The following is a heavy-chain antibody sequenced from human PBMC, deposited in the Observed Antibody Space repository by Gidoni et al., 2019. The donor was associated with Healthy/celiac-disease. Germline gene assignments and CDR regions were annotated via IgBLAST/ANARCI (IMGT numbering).Heavy chain of an antibody. Sequence: EVQLVESGGGLVQPGRSLRLSCAASGFTFDDYAMHWVRQAPGKGLEWVSGISWNSGSIGYADSVKGRFTISRDNAKNSLYLQMNSLRAEDTALYYCAKEGEARSYYDFWSGYYPSGWFDPWGQGTLVTVSS. CDR3: AKEGEARSYYDFWSGYYPSGWFDP. V-gene: IGHV3-9*01. J-gene: IGHJ5*02. CDR1: GFTFDDYA. CDR2: ISWNSGSI. D-gene: IGHD3-3*01.